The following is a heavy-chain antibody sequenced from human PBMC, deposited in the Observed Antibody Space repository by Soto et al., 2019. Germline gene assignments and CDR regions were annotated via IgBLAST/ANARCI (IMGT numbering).Heavy chain of an antibody. CDR3: ARHYSSGSRNWFDP. CDR1: GFTFSSYW. V-gene: IGHV4-39*01. D-gene: IGHD6-19*01. CDR2: IYYSGST. Sequence: GSLRLSCAASGFTFSSYWMHWVRQAPGKGLEWIGSIYYSGSTYYNPSLRSRVTISVDTSKNQFSLKLSSVTAADTAVFYCARHYSSGSRNWFDPWGQGTLVTVSS. J-gene: IGHJ5*02.